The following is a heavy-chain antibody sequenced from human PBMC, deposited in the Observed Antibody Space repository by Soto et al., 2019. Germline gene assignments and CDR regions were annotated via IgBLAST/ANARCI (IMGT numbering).Heavy chain of an antibody. J-gene: IGHJ3*02. Sequence: GGSLRLSCAASGFTFSNAWMSWVRQAPGKGLEWVGRIKSKTDGGTTDYAAPVKGRFTISRDDSKNTLYLQMNSLKTEDTAVYYCTTDQTMIVVVITPDAFDIWGQGTMVTVSS. CDR2: IKSKTDGGTT. D-gene: IGHD3-22*01. CDR3: TTDQTMIVVVITPDAFDI. CDR1: GFTFSNAW. V-gene: IGHV3-15*01.